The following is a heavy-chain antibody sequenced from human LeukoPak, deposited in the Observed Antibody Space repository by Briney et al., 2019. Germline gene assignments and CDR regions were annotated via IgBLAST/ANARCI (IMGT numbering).Heavy chain of an antibody. V-gene: IGHV3-30-3*01. Sequence: GGSLRLSCAASGFTFSSYAMHWVRQAPGKGLEWVAVISYDGSNKYYADSVKGRFTISRDNSKNTLYLQMNSLRVEDTAVYYCAKDDAGLPDYWGQGTLVTVSS. CDR3: AKDDAGLPDY. CDR1: GFTFSSYA. D-gene: IGHD5-12*01. CDR2: ISYDGSNK. J-gene: IGHJ4*02.